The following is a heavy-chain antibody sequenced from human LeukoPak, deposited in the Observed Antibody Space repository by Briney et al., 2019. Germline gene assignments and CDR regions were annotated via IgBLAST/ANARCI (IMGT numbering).Heavy chain of an antibody. J-gene: IGHJ4*02. D-gene: IGHD5-18*01. Sequence: SETLSLTCTVSGGSIRSRSYFWGWIRQPPGKGLEWIGSIYYSGSTYYNPSLKSRVTMSVDTSKNQFSLKLSSVTAADTALYYCARTPIDGGYTYGQFDYWGQGTLVTVSS. CDR2: IYYSGST. CDR3: ARTPIDGGYTYGQFDY. V-gene: IGHV4-39*01. CDR1: GGSIRSRSYF.